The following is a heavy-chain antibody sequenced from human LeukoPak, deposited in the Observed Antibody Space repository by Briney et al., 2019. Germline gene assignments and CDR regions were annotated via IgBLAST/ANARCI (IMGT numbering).Heavy chain of an antibody. V-gene: IGHV3-48*03. CDR3: ARVQLWLNYFDY. J-gene: IGHJ4*02. CDR1: GFTFGSYE. CDR2: ISSSGSTI. Sequence: GGSLRLSCAASGFTFGSYEMNWVRQAPGKGLEWVSYISSSGSTIYYADSVKGRFTISRDNAKNSLYLQMNSLRAEDTAVYYCARVQLWLNYFDYWGQGTLVTVSS. D-gene: IGHD5-18*01.